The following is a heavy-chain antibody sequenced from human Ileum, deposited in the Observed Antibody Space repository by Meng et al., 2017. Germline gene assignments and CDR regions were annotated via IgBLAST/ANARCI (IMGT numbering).Heavy chain of an antibody. CDR3: AKAAAYNLDI. V-gene: IGHV4-4*02. J-gene: IGHJ4*02. CDR1: GVSISSAIW. Sequence: QVLSPESGPGVVQRSGPLSLTCAVSGVSISSAIWWGWVRQPPGKGLEWIGEIFQSGSTNYNPSLKSRVSISVDKSKNHLSLSLSSVTAADTAVYYCAKAAAYNLDIWGQGALVTVSS. D-gene: IGHD1-14*01. CDR2: IFQSGST.